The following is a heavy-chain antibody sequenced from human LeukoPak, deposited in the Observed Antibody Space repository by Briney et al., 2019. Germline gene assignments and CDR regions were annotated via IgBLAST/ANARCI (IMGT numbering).Heavy chain of an antibody. CDR2: IYNSESI. J-gene: IGHJ5*02. V-gene: IGHV4-4*07. CDR1: GGSISGYY. Sequence: PSETLSLTCTVSGGSISGYYWSWIRQPAGKGLEWIGRIYNSESINYNPSLKSRVTMSIDTSKNQFSLKLNSVTAADTAVYYCARDRSSSYTRDWFAPWGQGVLVTVSS. D-gene: IGHD6-13*01. CDR3: ARDRSSSYTRDWFAP.